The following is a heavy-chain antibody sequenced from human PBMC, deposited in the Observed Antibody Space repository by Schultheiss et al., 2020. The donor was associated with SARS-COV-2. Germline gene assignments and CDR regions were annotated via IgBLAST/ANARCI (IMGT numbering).Heavy chain of an antibody. CDR3: ARTGYYDSSGLLSSAAFDI. CDR2: TYYRSKWYN. Sequence: SQTLSLTCAISGDSVSSNSAAWNWIRQSPSRGLEWLGRTYYRSKWYNDYAVSVKSRITINPDTSKNQFSLQLNSVTPEDTAVYYCARTGYYDSSGLLSSAAFDIWGQGTMVTVSS. D-gene: IGHD3-22*01. CDR1: GDSVSSNSAA. J-gene: IGHJ3*02. V-gene: IGHV6-1*01.